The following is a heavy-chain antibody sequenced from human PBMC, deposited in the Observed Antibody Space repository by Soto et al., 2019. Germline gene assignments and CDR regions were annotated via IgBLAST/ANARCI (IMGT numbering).Heavy chain of an antibody. CDR3: ARTVVVPAAVDY. Sequence: GGSLRLSCAASGFTFSSYAMSWVRQAPGKGLEWVSAISGSGGSTYYADSVKGRFTISRDNSKNTLYLQMNSLRAEDTAIYYCARTVVVPAAVDYWGQGTLVTVSS. CDR1: GFTFSSYA. CDR2: ISGSGGST. V-gene: IGHV3-23*01. J-gene: IGHJ4*02. D-gene: IGHD2-2*01.